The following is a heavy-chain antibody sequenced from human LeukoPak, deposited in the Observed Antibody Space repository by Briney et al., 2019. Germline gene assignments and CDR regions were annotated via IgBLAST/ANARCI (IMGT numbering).Heavy chain of an antibody. Sequence: ASVKVSCKASGYTFTSYGISWVRQAPCQGLEWMGWISGYNGYTHYANNHQGRVTMTTDTSTSTAYMELRSLRSDDTAVYYCARDEARYSSGYYPNWFDPWGQGTLVTVSS. CDR3: ARDEARYSSGYYPNWFDP. J-gene: IGHJ5*02. CDR2: ISGYNGYT. V-gene: IGHV1-18*01. D-gene: IGHD3-22*01. CDR1: GYTFTSYG.